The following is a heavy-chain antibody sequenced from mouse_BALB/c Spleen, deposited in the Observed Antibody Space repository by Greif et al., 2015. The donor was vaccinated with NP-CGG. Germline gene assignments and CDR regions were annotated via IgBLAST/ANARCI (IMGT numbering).Heavy chain of an antibody. CDR1: GYTLTSYT. J-gene: IGHJ2*01. CDR3: AKGQLGLRPYFDY. CDR2: IKPSSGYT. V-gene: IGHV1-4*01. D-gene: IGHD3-1*01. Sequence: QVQLKESGAELARPGASVKMSCKASGYTLTSYTMHWVKQRPGQGLEWIGYIKPSSGYTNYNQKFKDKATLTADKSSSTAYMQLSSLTSEDSAVYYCAKGQLGLRPYFDYWGQGTTLTVSS.